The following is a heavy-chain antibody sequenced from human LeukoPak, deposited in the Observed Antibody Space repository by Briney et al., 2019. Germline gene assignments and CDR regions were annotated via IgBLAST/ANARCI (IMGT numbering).Heavy chain of an antibody. Sequence: GGSLRLSCAVSGFTFNTYWMSWVRQAPGKGLEWVANIKEDGSEKKYVDSVKGRFTISRDNFKNTMNLQMKSLRAEDTAIYYCAKETTVTPGNVNWFDPRGQGTLVTVSS. J-gene: IGHJ5*02. CDR1: GFTFNTYW. CDR2: IKEDGSEK. D-gene: IGHD4-17*01. CDR3: AKETTVTPGNVNWFDP. V-gene: IGHV3-7*03.